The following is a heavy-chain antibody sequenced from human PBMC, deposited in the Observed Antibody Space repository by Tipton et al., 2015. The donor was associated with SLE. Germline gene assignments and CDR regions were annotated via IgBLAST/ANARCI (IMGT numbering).Heavy chain of an antibody. D-gene: IGHD5-18*01. CDR3: ASGYSYGYDAFDI. Sequence: GLVKPSETLSLTCTVSGGSISSHYWSWIQQPPGKGLEWIGEINHSGSTNYNPSLKSRVTISVDTSKNQFSLKLSSVTAADTAVYYCASGYSYGYDAFDIWGQGTMVTVS. CDR1: GGSISSHY. J-gene: IGHJ3*02. CDR2: INHSGST. V-gene: IGHV4-59*08.